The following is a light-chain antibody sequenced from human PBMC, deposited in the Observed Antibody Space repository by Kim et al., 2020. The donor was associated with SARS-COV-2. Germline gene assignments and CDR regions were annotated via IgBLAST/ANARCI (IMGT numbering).Light chain of an antibody. J-gene: IGKJ1*01. CDR3: QQSYTAPPWT. V-gene: IGKV1-39*01. Sequence: DIQMTQSPSSLSASAGDRVTITCRASQNIGNYLNWYQQKPGKAPQLLIYAASSLQSGVPSRFSGSTSGTDFTLTIISLQPEDCATYYCQQSYTAPPWTFGQGTKVDIK. CDR2: AAS. CDR1: QNIGNY.